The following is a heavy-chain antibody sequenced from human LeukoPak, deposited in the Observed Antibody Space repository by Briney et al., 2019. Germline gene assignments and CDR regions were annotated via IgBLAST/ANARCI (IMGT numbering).Heavy chain of an antibody. D-gene: IGHD3-16*01. J-gene: IGHJ4*02. CDR1: GGSFSGYY. V-gene: IGHV4-34*01. CDR3: ASADHPLSVDY. CDR2: INHSGST. Sequence: NSSETLSLTCAVYGGSFSGYYWSWIRQPPGKGLEWIGEINHSGSTNYNPSLKSRVTISVDTSKNRFSLKLSSVTAADTAVYYCASADHPLSVDYWGQGTLVTVSS.